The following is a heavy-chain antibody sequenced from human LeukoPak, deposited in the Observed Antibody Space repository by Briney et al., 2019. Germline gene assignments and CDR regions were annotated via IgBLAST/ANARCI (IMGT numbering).Heavy chain of an antibody. CDR2: ISISSSTV. J-gene: IGHJ4*02. Sequence: GGSLRLSCAASGFTFTSYSMNWVRQAPRKGLEWVSYISISSSTVYYADSVKGRFTISRDNAKNSLYLQMNSLRDEETAVYYCARDPDSRVARITLTVGFDYWGQGTLVTVSS. CDR3: ARDPDSRVARITLTVGFDY. V-gene: IGHV3-48*02. CDR1: GFTFTSYS. D-gene: IGHD5-12*01.